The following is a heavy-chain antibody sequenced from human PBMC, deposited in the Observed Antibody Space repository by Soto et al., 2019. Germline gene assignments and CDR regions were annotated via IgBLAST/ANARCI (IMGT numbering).Heavy chain of an antibody. D-gene: IGHD3-16*01. J-gene: IGHJ4*02. Sequence: QVLLVQSAAEVKKPGASVQVSCKASGYTFTNYGISWVRQAPGQGLEWVGWIGAYNGNTDYAQKFQGRVTMTADTPLRTGYMELRVLRSHATALYFCVRVGDIYGYRGSYYFGYWGRGTLVTVSS. CDR1: GYTFTNYG. V-gene: IGHV1-18*01. CDR2: IGAYNGNT. CDR3: VRVGDIYGYRGSYYFGY.